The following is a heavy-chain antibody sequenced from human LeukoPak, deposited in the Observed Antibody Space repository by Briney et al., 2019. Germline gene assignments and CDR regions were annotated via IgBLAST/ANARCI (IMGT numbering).Heavy chain of an antibody. Sequence: GGSLRLSCAAPGFTFSDHYMDWVRQAPGKGLEWVGRTRNKANSYTTEYAASVKGRFTISRDDSKNSLYLQMNSLKTEDTAVYYCARAVYDSSGYSDYWGQGTLVTVSS. V-gene: IGHV3-72*01. CDR1: GFTFSDHY. J-gene: IGHJ4*02. D-gene: IGHD3-22*01. CDR2: TRNKANSYTT. CDR3: ARAVYDSSGYSDY.